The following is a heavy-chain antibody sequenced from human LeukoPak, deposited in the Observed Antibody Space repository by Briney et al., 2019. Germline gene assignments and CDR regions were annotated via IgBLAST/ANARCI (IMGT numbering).Heavy chain of an antibody. CDR3: ARVQMGVSDSSGLFDY. J-gene: IGHJ4*02. CDR2: ISSSSSYI. V-gene: IGHV3-21*01. D-gene: IGHD6-19*01. Sequence: GGSLRLSCAASGFTFSSYSMNWVRQAPGKGLEWVSSISSSSSYIYYADSVKGRFAISRDNAKNSLYLQMNSLRAEDTAVYYCARVQMGVSDSSGLFDYWGQGTLVTVSS. CDR1: GFTFSSYS.